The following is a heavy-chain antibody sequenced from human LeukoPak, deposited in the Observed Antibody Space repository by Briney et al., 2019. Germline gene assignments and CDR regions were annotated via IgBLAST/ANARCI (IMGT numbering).Heavy chain of an antibody. CDR1: GGSFSGYY. Sequence: PSETLSLTCAVYGGSFSGYYWSWIRQPPGKGLEWIGEINHSGSTNYNPSLESRVTISVDTSRNQFSLKLSSVTAADTAVYYCRGEAARVSMNFDPWGQGTLVTVSS. D-gene: IGHD6-6*01. CDR2: INHSGST. CDR3: RGEAARVSMNFDP. V-gene: IGHV4-34*01. J-gene: IGHJ5*02.